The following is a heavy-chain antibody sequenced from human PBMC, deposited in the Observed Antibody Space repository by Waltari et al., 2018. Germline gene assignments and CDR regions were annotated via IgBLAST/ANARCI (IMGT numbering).Heavy chain of an antibody. D-gene: IGHD3-3*01. CDR2: ISSTSSYI. J-gene: IGHJ4*02. CDR3: ARDRRRNYDFWSGPTGY. CDR1: GFTFSSYS. V-gene: IGHV3-21*01. Sequence: EVQLVESGGGLVKPGGSLRLSCAASGFTFSSYSMNWVRRAPGNGLEWVSSISSTSSYIYYADAVKGRFTITRDNAKNSRYLQMDSLRAEDTAVYYCARDRRRNYDFWSGPTGYWGQGTLVTVSS.